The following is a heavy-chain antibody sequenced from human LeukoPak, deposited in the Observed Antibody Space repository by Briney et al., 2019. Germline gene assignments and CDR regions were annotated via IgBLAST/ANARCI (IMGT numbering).Heavy chain of an antibody. CDR3: ARYSGSYSFDY. CDR2: IYHSGST. J-gene: IGHJ4*02. Sequence: SETLSLTCAVSGGSISSGGYSWSWIWQPPGKGLEWIGYIYHSGSTYYNPSLKSRVTISVDTSKNQFSLKLSSVTAADTAVYYCARYSGSYSFDYWGQGTLVTVSS. D-gene: IGHD1-26*01. V-gene: IGHV4-30-2*02. CDR1: GGSISSGGYS.